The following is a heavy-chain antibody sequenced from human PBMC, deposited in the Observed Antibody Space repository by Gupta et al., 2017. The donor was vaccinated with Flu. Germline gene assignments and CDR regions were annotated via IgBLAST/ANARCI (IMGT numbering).Heavy chain of an antibody. J-gene: IGHJ4*02. D-gene: IGHD2-21*02. CDR2: ILPIIGAV. Sequence: QVQLVQSGAEVKAPGSSVKVSCKTSGITFSSNSITWVRQAPGLGLEWMGGILPIIGAVNYAQKFQGRVTFTADESTRTAYMELSSLRSEDTAVYYCAREFPCGGDCYFLDSWGQGTPVSVSS. CDR3: AREFPCGGDCYFLDS. V-gene: IGHV1-69*01. CDR1: GITFSSNS.